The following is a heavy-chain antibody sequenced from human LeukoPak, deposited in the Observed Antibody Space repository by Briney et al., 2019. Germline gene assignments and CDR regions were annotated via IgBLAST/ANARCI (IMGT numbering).Heavy chain of an antibody. Sequence: PGGSLRLSCAASGFTFSSYWMSWVRQAPGKGLEWVANIKQDGSEKYYVDSVKGRFTISRDNAKNSLYLQMNSLRAEDTAVYYCARLAGYYDFWSGYYKAGGEVDYWGQGTLVTVSS. D-gene: IGHD3-3*01. V-gene: IGHV3-7*01. CDR1: GFTFSSYW. J-gene: IGHJ4*02. CDR2: IKQDGSEK. CDR3: ARLAGYYDFWSGYYKAGGEVDY.